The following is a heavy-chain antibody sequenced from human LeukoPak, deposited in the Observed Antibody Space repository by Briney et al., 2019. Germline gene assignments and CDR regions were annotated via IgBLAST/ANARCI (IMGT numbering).Heavy chain of an antibody. Sequence: HSGGSLRLACSRSGFTFSVSAIHWVPPASGGGLEWVSAISGSGGSTYYADSVKGRFTISRDNSKNTLYLQMNSLRAEDTAVYYCAKRRGYSYGPAVDYWGQGTLVTVSS. CDR1: GFTFSVSA. V-gene: IGHV3-23*01. CDR2: ISGSGGST. CDR3: AKRRGYSYGPAVDY. J-gene: IGHJ4*02. D-gene: IGHD5-18*01.